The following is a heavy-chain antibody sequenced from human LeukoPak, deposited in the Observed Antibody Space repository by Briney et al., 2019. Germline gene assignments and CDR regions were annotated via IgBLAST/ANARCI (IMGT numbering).Heavy chain of an antibody. V-gene: IGHV4-59*01. J-gene: IGHJ3*02. D-gene: IGHD2-21*01. CDR2: IYYSGST. CDR3: ARDMNSFYAFDI. Sequence: SETLSLTCTVSGGSISSYYWSWLRQPPGKGLEWIGYIYYSGSTNYNPSLKSRVTISVDTSKNQFSLKLSSVTAADTAVYYCARDMNSFYAFDIWGQGTMVTVSS. CDR1: GGSISSYY.